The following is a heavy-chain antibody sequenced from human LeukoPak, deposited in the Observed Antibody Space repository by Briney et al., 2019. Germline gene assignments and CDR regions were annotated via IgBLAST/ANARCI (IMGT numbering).Heavy chain of an antibody. CDR2: IYTGGST. J-gene: IGHJ5*02. Sequence: GGSLRLSCAASGFTVSSNYMSWVRQVPGKGLEWVSLIYTGGSTYYADSVKGRFIISRDSSKNTVYLRMNSLRVEDTAIYYCYYASGSYAWGQGTLVTVSS. CDR1: GFTVSSNY. CDR3: YYASGSYA. D-gene: IGHD3-10*01. V-gene: IGHV3-66*01.